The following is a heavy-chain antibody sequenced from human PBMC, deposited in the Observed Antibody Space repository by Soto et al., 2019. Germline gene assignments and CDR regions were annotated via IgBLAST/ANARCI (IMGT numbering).Heavy chain of an antibody. CDR1: GGSISSYY. CDR3: ARDGQGMDV. CDR2: IYYSGST. J-gene: IGHJ6*02. V-gene: IGHV4-59*01. Sequence: SETLSLTCTVSGGSISSYYWSWIRQPPGKGLEWIGYIYYSGSTNYNPALMSRVTISVATSKNQFSLKLSSVAAADTAVDHCARDGQGMDVWGQGTTVTGFS.